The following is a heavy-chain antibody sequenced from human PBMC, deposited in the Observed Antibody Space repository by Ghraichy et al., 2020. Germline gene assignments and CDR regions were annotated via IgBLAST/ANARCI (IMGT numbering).Heavy chain of an antibody. CDR3: AKGGTAMGYVGVIQHNWFGG. D-gene: IGHD2-21*01. V-gene: IGHV3-23*01. J-gene: IGHJ5*02. CDR2: INGNGGST. Sequence: GGSLRLSCAASGFKFSNHSMAWVRQAPGKGLEWVAGINGNGGSTYYADSVKGRFTISRDNSKNTLFLQMNSLRVEDTALCHRAKGGTAMGYVGVIQHNWFGGWGQWSLVT. CDR1: GFKFSNHS.